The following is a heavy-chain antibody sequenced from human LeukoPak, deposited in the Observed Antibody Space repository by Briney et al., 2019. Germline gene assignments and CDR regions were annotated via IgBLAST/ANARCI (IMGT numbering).Heavy chain of an antibody. D-gene: IGHD6-19*01. Sequence: GESLKISCKGSGYTFVKYWIGWVRQMPGKGLEWMGIINPVDSDTRYSPSFQGQVTISADKSINTAYLQWNSLKASDTAMYYCARATAVAGTGMDFLDYWGQGTLVTVSS. CDR1: GYTFVKYW. V-gene: IGHV5-51*01. CDR3: ARATAVAGTGMDFLDY. CDR2: INPVDSDT. J-gene: IGHJ4*01.